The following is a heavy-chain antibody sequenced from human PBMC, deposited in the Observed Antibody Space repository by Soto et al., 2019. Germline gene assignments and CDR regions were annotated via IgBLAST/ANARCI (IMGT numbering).Heavy chain of an antibody. CDR3: VRESINSIFGVVISYGMDV. D-gene: IGHD3-3*01. V-gene: IGHV3-74*01. J-gene: IGHJ6*02. CDR2: ISSDGSSI. CDR1: GFTFSNYW. Sequence: GSLRLSCAASGFTFSNYWMHWVRQAPGKGLVWVSRISSDGSSINYADSVKGRFTISRDNAKKTLYLQMNSLRAEDTAVYYCVRESINSIFGVVISYGMDVWGQGTTVTVSS.